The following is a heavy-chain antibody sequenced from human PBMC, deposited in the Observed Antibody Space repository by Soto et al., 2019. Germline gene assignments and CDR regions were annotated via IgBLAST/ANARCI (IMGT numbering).Heavy chain of an antibody. V-gene: IGHV1-18*04. Sequence: QEQLVQSGGEVKKPGASVRVSCKASGYTFTKYGITLVRQAPGQGLEWMGWIGVYNGKTNYARKLQGRVIMTADTSASTAYMELRSLRSDDTAVYYCSRARYCTSPSCYNHYYYGMDIWGQGTTVSVSS. D-gene: IGHD2-2*02. J-gene: IGHJ6*02. CDR1: GYTFTKYG. CDR2: IGVYNGKT. CDR3: SRARYCTSPSCYNHYYYGMDI.